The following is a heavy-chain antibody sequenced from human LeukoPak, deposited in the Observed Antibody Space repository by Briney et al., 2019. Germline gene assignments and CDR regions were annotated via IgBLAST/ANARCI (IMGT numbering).Heavy chain of an antibody. Sequence: GGSLRLSCAASGFTFSSSAMSWVRQAPGKGLKWVSTISTGGGNTYYADSVKGRFTVSRDDSKNTLYLQMNSLRAEDTAVYYCAKDGGLWVSAHWGDSWGRGTLVTASS. V-gene: IGHV3-23*01. CDR3: AKDGGLWVSAHWGDS. CDR1: GFTFSSSA. D-gene: IGHD7-27*01. CDR2: ISTGGGNT. J-gene: IGHJ4*02.